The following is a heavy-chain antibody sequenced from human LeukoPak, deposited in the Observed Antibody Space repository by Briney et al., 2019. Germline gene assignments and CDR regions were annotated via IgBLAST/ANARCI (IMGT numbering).Heavy chain of an antibody. CDR3: ARELSEMATISPFDY. CDR1: GFTFSSHA. V-gene: IGHV3-23*01. Sequence: GGSLRLSCAASGFTFSSHAMSWVRQAPGKGLEWVSAISGSGGSTYYADSVKGRFTIPRDNSKNTLYLQMNSLRAEDTAVYYCARELSEMATISPFDYWGQGTLVTVSS. J-gene: IGHJ4*02. D-gene: IGHD5-24*01. CDR2: ISGSGGST.